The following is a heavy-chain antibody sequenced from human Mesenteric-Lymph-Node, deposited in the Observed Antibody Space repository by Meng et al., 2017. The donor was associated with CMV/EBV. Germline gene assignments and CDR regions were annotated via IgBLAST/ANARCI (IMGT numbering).Heavy chain of an antibody. J-gene: IGHJ4*02. D-gene: IGHD3-10*01. CDR3: ARSSVDYYGSGSYYSFDY. V-gene: IGHV1-3*01. Sequence: YTFTSYAMHWVRQAPGQRLEWMGWINAGNGNTKYSQKFQGRVTITRDTSASTAYMELSSLRSEDTAVYYCARSSVDYYGSGSYYSFDYWGQRTLVTVSS. CDR2: INAGNGNT. CDR1: YTFTSYA.